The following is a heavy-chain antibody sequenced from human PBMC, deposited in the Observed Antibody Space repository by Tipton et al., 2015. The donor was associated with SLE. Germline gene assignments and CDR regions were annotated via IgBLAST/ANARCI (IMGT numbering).Heavy chain of an antibody. CDR1: GYTFINYG. CDR3: AREPGSYVDYEGFDI. J-gene: IGHJ3*02. D-gene: IGHD3-16*01. CDR2: ISGYNGAT. Sequence: QSGAEVKKPGASVRVSCKSSGYTFINYGISWVRQAPGQRLEWLGWISGYNGATNYAHKFEARVRLTTEKSTSTAYMELKSLTSDDTAVYFCAREPGSYVDYEGFDIWGQGTVVTVSS. V-gene: IGHV1-18*01.